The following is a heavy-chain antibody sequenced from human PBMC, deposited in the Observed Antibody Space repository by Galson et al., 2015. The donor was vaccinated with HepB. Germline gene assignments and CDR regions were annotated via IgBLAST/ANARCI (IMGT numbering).Heavy chain of an antibody. J-gene: IGHJ4*02. CDR1: GDSISNDRW. CDR3: ARAKEGRGYFDY. V-gene: IGHV4-4*02. Sequence: SETLSLTCAVSGDSISNDRWWSWVRQPPGEGLEWIGEAYHSGGTNYRPSLTSRVTISVDKSKNQFSLKLTSVTAADTAVYYRARAKEGRGYFDYWGQGTLVTVSS. CDR2: AYHSGGT. D-gene: IGHD3-10*01.